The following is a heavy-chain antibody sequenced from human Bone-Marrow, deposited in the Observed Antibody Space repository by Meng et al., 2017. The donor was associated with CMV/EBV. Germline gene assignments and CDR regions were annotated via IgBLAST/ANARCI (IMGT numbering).Heavy chain of an antibody. CDR1: GGAISSGDYY. V-gene: IGHV4-30-4*01. D-gene: IGHD2-15*01. Sequence: TVAGGAISSGDYYWGWSRQPPGKGLEWIGYIYYSGSTYYNPSLKSRVTISVDTSKNQFSLKLSSVTAADTAVYYCARVPAFRHNWFDPWGQGTLVTVSS. CDR2: IYYSGST. J-gene: IGHJ5*02. CDR3: ARVPAFRHNWFDP.